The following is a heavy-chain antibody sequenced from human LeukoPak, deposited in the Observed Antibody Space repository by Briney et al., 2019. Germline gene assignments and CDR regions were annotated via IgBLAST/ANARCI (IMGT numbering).Heavy chain of an antibody. Sequence: PGGSLRLSCAASGFIFSSKYMTWVRQAPGKGLEWPSVIYIDSSTYYGDSVKGRFTISRDNSKNTLYLQMNSLRVEDTAVYYCAREGSGSLDYWGQGTLVTVSS. CDR2: IYIDSST. V-gene: IGHV3-53*01. CDR1: GFIFSSKY. J-gene: IGHJ4*02. CDR3: AREGSGSLDY. D-gene: IGHD1-26*01.